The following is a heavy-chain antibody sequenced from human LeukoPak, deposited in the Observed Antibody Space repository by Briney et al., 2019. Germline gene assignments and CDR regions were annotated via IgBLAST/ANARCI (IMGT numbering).Heavy chain of an antibody. V-gene: IGHV3-30*04. CDR3: ARDPGGPY. CDR2: ISYDGSNK. D-gene: IGHD1-26*01. J-gene: IGHJ4*02. CDR1: GFTFSSYA. Sequence: GGSLRLSSAASGFTFSSYAMHWVRQAPGKGLEWVAVISYDGSNKYYADSVKGRFTISRDNSKNTLYLQMNSLRAEDTAVYYCARDPGGPYWGQGALVTVSS.